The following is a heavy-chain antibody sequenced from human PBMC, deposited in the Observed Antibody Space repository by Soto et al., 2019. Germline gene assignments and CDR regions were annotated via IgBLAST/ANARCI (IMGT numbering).Heavy chain of an antibody. Sequence: GGSLRLSCTAPGFTFGDYAMSWCRQAPGKGLEWVGFIRSKGYGATTGYAASVKGRFTISRDDSQSIAYLQMDSLKTEDTAVYYCTRARYSPPYYFDYWGQGTLVTVSS. D-gene: IGHD4-4*01. CDR1: GFTFGDYA. J-gene: IGHJ4*02. CDR2: IRSKGYGATT. CDR3: TRARYSPPYYFDY. V-gene: IGHV3-49*03.